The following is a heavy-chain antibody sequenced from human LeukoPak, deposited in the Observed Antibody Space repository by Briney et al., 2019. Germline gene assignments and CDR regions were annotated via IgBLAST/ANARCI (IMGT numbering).Heavy chain of an antibody. J-gene: IGHJ6*03. D-gene: IGHD3-22*01. CDR1: GGYISSYS. Sequence: SQTLSLTCAVSGGYISSYSWSWIRQPAGKGLEWIGRIYTSGSTNYNPSLKSRVTISVDTSKNQFSLKLSSVTAADTAVYYCARDVQVVVITTTYYYYYYMDVWGKGTTVTISS. CDR3: ARDVQVVVITTTYYYYYYMDV. CDR2: IYTSGST. V-gene: IGHV4-4*07.